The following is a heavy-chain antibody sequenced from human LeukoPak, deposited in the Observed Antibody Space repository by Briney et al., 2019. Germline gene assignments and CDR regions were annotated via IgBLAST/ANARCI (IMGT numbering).Heavy chain of an antibody. Sequence: GASVKVSCTASGCTFTTYYVHWGRQAPGQGLEWMGYMRPTSGDSNFAQKFQDRVTITRDTSISAAYLELSRLTSDDAAVYYCSTEDKDCTTTTCADYWGQGTLVTVSS. D-gene: IGHD2-2*01. CDR3: STEDKDCTTTTCADY. J-gene: IGHJ4*02. V-gene: IGHV1-2*02. CDR2: MRPTSGDS. CDR1: GCTFTTYY.